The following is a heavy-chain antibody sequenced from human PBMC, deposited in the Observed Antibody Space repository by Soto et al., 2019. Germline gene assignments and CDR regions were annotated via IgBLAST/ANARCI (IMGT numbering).Heavy chain of an antibody. CDR2: INHSGST. Sequence: SETLSLTCAVYGGSFSGYYWSWIRQPPGKGLEWIGEINHSGSTNYNPSLKSRVTISVDTSKNQFSLKLSSVTAADTAVYYCARDFLWTGWFDPWGHGTLVTVSS. CDR3: ARDFLWTGWFDP. D-gene: IGHD3-3*01. V-gene: IGHV4-34*01. J-gene: IGHJ5*02. CDR1: GGSFSGYY.